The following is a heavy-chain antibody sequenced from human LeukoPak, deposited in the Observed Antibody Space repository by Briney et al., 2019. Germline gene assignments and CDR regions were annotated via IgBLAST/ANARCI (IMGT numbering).Heavy chain of an antibody. V-gene: IGHV1-2*02. CDR1: GYTFTGYY. Sequence: GASVKVSCKASGYTFTGYYMHWVRQAPGQGLEWMGWINPNSGGTNYAQKFQGRVTMTRDTSISTAYMELSRLRSDDTAVYYCARDRPSGGYYWFDPWGQGTLVTVSS. D-gene: IGHD1-26*01. J-gene: IGHJ5*02. CDR2: INPNSGGT. CDR3: ARDRPSGGYYWFDP.